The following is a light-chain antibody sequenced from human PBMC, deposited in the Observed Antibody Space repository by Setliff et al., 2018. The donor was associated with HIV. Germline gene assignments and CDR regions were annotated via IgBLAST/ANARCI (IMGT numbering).Light chain of an antibody. CDR1: SSDVGGYNY. V-gene: IGLV2-8*01. CDR3: SSYAGSNNV. Sequence: QSVLTQPPSASGSPGQSVTISCTGTSSDVGGYNYVPWYQQHPGKAPKLMIYEVSKRPSGVPDRFSGSKSGNTASLTVSGLQAEDEADYYCSSYAGSNNVFGTGTKVTVL. CDR2: EVS. J-gene: IGLJ1*01.